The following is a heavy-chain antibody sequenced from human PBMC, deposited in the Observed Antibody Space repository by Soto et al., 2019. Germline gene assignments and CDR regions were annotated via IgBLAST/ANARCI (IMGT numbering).Heavy chain of an antibody. D-gene: IGHD2-8*01. J-gene: IGHJ4*02. CDR1: GFTFSSYA. V-gene: IGHV3-23*01. CDR2: ISGSGGST. CDR3: AKVPNRMVYAARLDY. Sequence: GSLRLSCAASGFTFSSYAMSWVRQAPGKGLEWVSAISGSGGSTYYADSVKGRFTISRDNSKNTLYLQMNSLRAEDTAVYYCAKVPNRMVYAARLDYWGQGTLVTVSS.